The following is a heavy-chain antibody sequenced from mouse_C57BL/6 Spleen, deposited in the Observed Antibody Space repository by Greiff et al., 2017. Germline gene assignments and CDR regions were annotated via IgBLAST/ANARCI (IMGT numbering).Heavy chain of an antibody. CDR2: INPSNGGT. CDR3: ARWGYYGSSFYYYAMDY. Sequence: QVQLKQPGTELVKPGASVKLSCKASGYTFTSYWMHWVKQRPGQGLEWIGNINPSNGGTNYNEKFKSKATLTVDKSSSTAYMQLSSLTSEDSAVYYCARWGYYGSSFYYYAMDYWGQGTSVTVSS. CDR1: GYTFTSYW. J-gene: IGHJ4*01. D-gene: IGHD1-1*01. V-gene: IGHV1-53*01.